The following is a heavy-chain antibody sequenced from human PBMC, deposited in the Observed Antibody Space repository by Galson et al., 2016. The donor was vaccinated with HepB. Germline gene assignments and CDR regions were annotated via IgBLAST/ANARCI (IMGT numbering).Heavy chain of an antibody. D-gene: IGHD5-18*01. CDR1: GFRFSTYY. CDR3: ILDSADFKLDY. CDR2: ISTTSSYI. V-gene: IGHV3-21*01. J-gene: IGHJ4*02. Sequence: SLRLSCAASGFRFSTYYMNWVRQAPGKGLEWVSSISTTSSYIYYADSVKGRFSISRDNAKNSVYLQMNSLRAEDTAVYYCILDSADFKLDYWGQGTLVTVSS.